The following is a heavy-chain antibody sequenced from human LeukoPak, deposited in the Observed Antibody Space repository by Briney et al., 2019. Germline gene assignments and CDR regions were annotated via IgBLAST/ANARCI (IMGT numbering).Heavy chain of an antibody. CDR1: GFTFSSYA. J-gene: IGHJ5*01. CDR2: ISSSSSTI. D-gene: IGHD2-8*02. V-gene: IGHV3-48*01. Sequence: GGSLRLSCAASGFTFSSYAMAWVRQAPGEGLEWVSYISSSSSTIYYADSVKGRFTISRDNVDNVVYLEMNGLRAEDTATYYCARVAVSGPTGWFDSWGQGTLVIVSS. CDR3: ARVAVSGPTGWFDS.